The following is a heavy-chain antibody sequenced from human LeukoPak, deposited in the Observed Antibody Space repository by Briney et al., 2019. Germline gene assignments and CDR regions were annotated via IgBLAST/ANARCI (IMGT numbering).Heavy chain of an antibody. J-gene: IGHJ4*02. CDR1: GFTFSSYA. CDR2: ISGSGGST. V-gene: IGHV3-23*01. CDR3: AKNRLKSYPGTDFDY. Sequence: PGGSLRLSCAASGFTFSSYAMSWVRQAPGKGLERVSAISGSGGSTYYADSVKGRFTISRDNSKNTLYLQMNSLRAEDTAVYYCAKNRLKSYPGTDFDYWGQGTLVTVSS. D-gene: IGHD3-10*01.